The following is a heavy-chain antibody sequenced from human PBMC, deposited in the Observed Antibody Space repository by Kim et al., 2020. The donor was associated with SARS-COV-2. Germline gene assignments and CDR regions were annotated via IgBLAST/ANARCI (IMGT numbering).Heavy chain of an antibody. J-gene: IGHJ5*02. CDR1: GFTFSSYE. CDR3: ARDLARGSSLLLFDP. D-gene: IGHD6-13*01. CDR2: ISSSGSTI. Sequence: GGSLRLSCAASGFTFSSYEMNWVRQAPGKGLEWVSYISSSGSTIYYADSVKGRFTISRDNAKNSLYLQMNSLRAEDTAVYYCARDLARGSSLLLFDPWGQGTLVTVSS. V-gene: IGHV3-48*03.